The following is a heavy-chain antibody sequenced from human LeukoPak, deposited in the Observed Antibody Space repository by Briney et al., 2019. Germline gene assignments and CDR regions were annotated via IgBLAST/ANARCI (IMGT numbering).Heavy chain of an antibody. Sequence: GASVKVSCKASGYTFTSYAMHWGCQGPGQRLEWVGWFNVGNGNTKYSQKFQGRVTITRDTSASTAYMELSSMRSEDTAVYYCAGVDYDILTGYSDVYFDYWGQGTLVTVSS. V-gene: IGHV1-3*01. J-gene: IGHJ4*02. CDR2: FNVGNGNT. D-gene: IGHD3-9*01. CDR3: AGVDYDILTGYSDVYFDY. CDR1: GYTFTSYA.